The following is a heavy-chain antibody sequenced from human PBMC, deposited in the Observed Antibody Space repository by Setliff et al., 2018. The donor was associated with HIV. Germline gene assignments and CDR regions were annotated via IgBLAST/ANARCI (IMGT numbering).Heavy chain of an antibody. CDR2: IHTSGST. Sequence: KTSETLSLTCTVSGGSISSGSYYWSWIRQPAGKGLEWIGQIHTSGSTNYNPSLKSRLTISIDTSKNQFSLKLNSVTATDTAVYYCARRTFGSGRIDPWGQGTLVTVSS. V-gene: IGHV4-61*09. D-gene: IGHD3-16*01. CDR3: ARRTFGSGRIDP. CDR1: GGSISSGSYY. J-gene: IGHJ5*02.